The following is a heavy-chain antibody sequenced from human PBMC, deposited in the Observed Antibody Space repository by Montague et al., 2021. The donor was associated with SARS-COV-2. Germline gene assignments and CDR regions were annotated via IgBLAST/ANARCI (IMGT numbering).Heavy chain of an antibody. Sequence: SETLSLTCAVYGGSFSGHYWSWIRQPPGKGLEWIGEINHSGSTNYNPSLKSRVTISVDTPKNQFSLKLSSVTAADTAVYYCASLTLGYCSSTSCYSDWFDPWGQGTLVTVSS. D-gene: IGHD2-2*02. CDR2: INHSGST. J-gene: IGHJ5*02. V-gene: IGHV4-34*01. CDR3: ASLTLGYCSSTSCYSDWFDP. CDR1: GGSFSGHY.